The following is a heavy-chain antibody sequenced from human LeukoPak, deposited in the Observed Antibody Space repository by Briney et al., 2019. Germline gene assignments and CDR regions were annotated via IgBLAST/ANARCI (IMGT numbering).Heavy chain of an antibody. D-gene: IGHD1-26*01. J-gene: IGHJ5*02. Sequence: SETLTLTCAAYGGSFSDYYWSWIRQPPGKGLEWVGEINHTGSTNSNPSLKSRVTISVDKSKNQFSLKLSSVTAADTAVYYCARAKGGSWFDPWRQGTLVSVSS. CDR2: INHTGST. CDR3: ARAKGGSWFDP. CDR1: GGSFSDYY. V-gene: IGHV4-34*01.